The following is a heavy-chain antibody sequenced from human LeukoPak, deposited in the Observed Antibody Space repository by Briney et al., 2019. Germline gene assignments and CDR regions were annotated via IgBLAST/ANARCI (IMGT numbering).Heavy chain of an antibody. Sequence: SETLSLTCTVSGGSISSYYWGWIRQPAGKGLEWIGRIYTSGSTNYNPSLKSRVTMSVDTSKNQFSLNLTSVTAADTAVYYCAREYGSGSEFDPWGQGTLVTVSS. D-gene: IGHD3-10*01. CDR1: GGSISSYY. J-gene: IGHJ5*02. CDR2: IYTSGST. CDR3: AREYGSGSEFDP. V-gene: IGHV4-4*07.